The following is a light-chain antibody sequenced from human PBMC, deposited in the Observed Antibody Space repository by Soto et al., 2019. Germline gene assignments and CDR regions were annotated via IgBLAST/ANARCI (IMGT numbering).Light chain of an antibody. V-gene: IGKV3-20*01. J-gene: IGKJ5*01. CDR2: GAS. Sequence: EIVLTQSPGTLSLSPGERGTLSCRASESVYSNYLAWYQKKPGQAPRLLIHGASIRATGIPDRSSGSGSGTDFTLAISALEPEDFTVYYCQQYGWSPITVGQGTRVEIK. CDR3: QQYGWSPIT. CDR1: ESVYSNY.